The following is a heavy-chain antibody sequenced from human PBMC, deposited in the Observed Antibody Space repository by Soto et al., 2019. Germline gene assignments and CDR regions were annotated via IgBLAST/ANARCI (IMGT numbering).Heavy chain of an antibody. CDR2: ISSSGSTI. CDR1: GFTFSDYY. Sequence: QVQLVESGGGLVKPGGSLRLSCAASGFTFSDYYMSWIRQAPGKGLEWVSYISSSGSTINYADSVKGRFTISRDNAKNTLYRKMNSLRAEETAVYYCARSHLYYDSSGYPDYWGQGTLFTVSS. D-gene: IGHD3-22*01. CDR3: ARSHLYYDSSGYPDY. J-gene: IGHJ4*02. V-gene: IGHV3-11*01.